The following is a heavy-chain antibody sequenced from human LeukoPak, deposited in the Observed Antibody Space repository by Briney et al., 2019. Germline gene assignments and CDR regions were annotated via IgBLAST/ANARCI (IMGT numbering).Heavy chain of an antibody. J-gene: IGHJ6*03. D-gene: IGHD2-15*01. Sequence: SVKVSCKASGGTFSSYAISWVRQAPGQGLEWMGGIIPIFGTANYAQKFRGRVTITTDESTSTACMELSSLRSEDTAVYYCAREIVVVAATPLIHYYYYMDVWGEGTTVTVSS. V-gene: IGHV1-69*05. CDR3: AREIVVVAATPLIHYYYYMDV. CDR2: IIPIFGTA. CDR1: GGTFSSYA.